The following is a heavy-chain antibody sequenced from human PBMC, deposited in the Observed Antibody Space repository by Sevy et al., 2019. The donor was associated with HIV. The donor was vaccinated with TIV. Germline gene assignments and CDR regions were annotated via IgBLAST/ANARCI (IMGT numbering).Heavy chain of an antibody. CDR1: GYTFTSYG. V-gene: IGHV1-18*01. CDR2: ISAYNGNT. D-gene: IGHD3-22*01. Sequence: GESLKISCKASGYTFTSYGISWVRQAPGQGLEWMGWISAYNGNTNYAQKLQGRVTMTTDTSTSTAYMELRSLRSDDTAVYYCARRLREGLGYYYDSSGYNDYWGQGTLVTVSS. CDR3: ARRLREGLGYYYDSSGYNDY. J-gene: IGHJ4*02.